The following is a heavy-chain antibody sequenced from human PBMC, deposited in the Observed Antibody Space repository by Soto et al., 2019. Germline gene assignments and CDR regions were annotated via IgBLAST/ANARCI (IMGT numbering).Heavy chain of an antibody. Sequence: LRLSCAASGFTFSSYSMNWVRQAPGKGLEWVSSISSSSSYIYYADSVKGRFTISRDNAKNSLYLQMNSLRAEDTAVYYCARVGSWYERYWFGPRRQRTLVTACS. CDR2: ISSSSSYI. V-gene: IGHV3-21*01. J-gene: IGHJ5*02. CDR1: GFTFSSYS. D-gene: IGHD6-13*01. CDR3: ARVGSWYERYWFGP.